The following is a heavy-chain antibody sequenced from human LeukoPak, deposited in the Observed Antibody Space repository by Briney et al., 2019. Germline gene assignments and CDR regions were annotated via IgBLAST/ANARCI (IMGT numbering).Heavy chain of an antibody. CDR3: ANDKNDYGDCYYLDV. CDR1: GFTFSSYG. D-gene: IGHD4-17*01. J-gene: IGHJ6*03. V-gene: IGHV3-30*02. CDR2: IRHDGNHK. Sequence: GGSLRLSCAASGFTFSSYGMHWVRQAPGKGLEWVAFIRHDGNHKNCADSVKGRFTISRDNSKNTLSLQMNSLRAEDTAVYYCANDKNDYGDCYYLDVWGKETTVTVSS.